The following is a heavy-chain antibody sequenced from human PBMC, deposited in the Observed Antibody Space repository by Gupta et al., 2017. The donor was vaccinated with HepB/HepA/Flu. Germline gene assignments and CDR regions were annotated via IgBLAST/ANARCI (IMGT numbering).Heavy chain of an antibody. J-gene: IGHJ4*02. CDR3: ARQGGGGVSLDY. V-gene: IGHV5-51*01. CDR1: GYRFTTNW. CDR2: INPVDSDT. D-gene: IGHD2-8*01. Sequence: EVQLVQSGAEVKKHGESLKISCQGFGYRFTTNWIGWVRQMPGKGLEWMAIINPVDSDTRYSPSFRGQVTISVDKSTSTAYLQWSSLKASDTAVYYCARQGGGGVSLDYWGQGALVTVSS.